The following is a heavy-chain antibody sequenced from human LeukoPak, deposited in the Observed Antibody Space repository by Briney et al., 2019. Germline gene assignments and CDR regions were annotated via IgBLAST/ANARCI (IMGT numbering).Heavy chain of an antibody. D-gene: IGHD4-17*01. V-gene: IGHV1-46*01. CDR1: GYTFTSYY. CDR3: ASAVDYGDYVTVLDY. CDR2: INPSGGST. Sequence: ASVKVSCKASGYTFTSYYMHWVRQAPGQGLEWMGIINPSGGSTSYAQKFQGRVTMTRDTSTSTVYMELSSLRSEDTAVYYCASAVDYGDYVTVLDYWGQGTLVTVSS. J-gene: IGHJ4*02.